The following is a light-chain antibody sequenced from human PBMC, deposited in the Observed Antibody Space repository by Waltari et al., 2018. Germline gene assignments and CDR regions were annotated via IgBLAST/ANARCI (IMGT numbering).Light chain of an antibody. CDR2: GAS. CDR3: QQYTAWPRT. V-gene: IGKV3-15*01. Sequence: EIVMTQSPATLSVSPGERATLSCRASQTITSDLAWYQQKPGQAPRLLIYGASTRATGIPARFTGSGSGTEFTLTINSLQSEDFAVYYCQQYTAWPRTFGQGTKLEIK. J-gene: IGKJ2*01. CDR1: QTITSD.